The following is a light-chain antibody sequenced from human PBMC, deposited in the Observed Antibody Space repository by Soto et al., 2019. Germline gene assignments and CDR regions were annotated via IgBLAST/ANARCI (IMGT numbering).Light chain of an antibody. CDR3: QQRSKWPT. Sequence: EIVLTQSPGTLSLSPGERATLSCRASQSISNYLAWYQQKPGQAPRLLIYAASIRATGIPARFSGSGSGTDFTLTISRLEPEDFAVYFCQQRSKWPTFGQGTKWIS. CDR1: QSISNY. V-gene: IGKV3-11*01. J-gene: IGKJ1*01. CDR2: AAS.